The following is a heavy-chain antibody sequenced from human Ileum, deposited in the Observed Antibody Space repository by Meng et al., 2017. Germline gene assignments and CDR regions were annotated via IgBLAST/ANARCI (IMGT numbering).Heavy chain of an antibody. V-gene: IGHV4-30-4*01. CDR3: ARAPKYCTTAVCSQPLDS. Sequence: QVQLQESGPRLVKPSQTLSLTCTVSGGSISSGDYYWSLVRQSPGKGPEWIGYIYSNGNTYSNPSLRGRLMISIDTSKNQFSLKLSSVTAADPAVYYCARAPKYCTTAVCSQPLDSWGQGTLVTVSS. CDR1: GGSISSGDYY. J-gene: IGHJ4*02. D-gene: IGHD2-8*01. CDR2: IYSNGNT.